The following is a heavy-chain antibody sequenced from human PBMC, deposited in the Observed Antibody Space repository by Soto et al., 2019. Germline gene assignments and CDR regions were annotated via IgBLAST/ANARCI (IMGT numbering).Heavy chain of an antibody. CDR1: GGTFSSYT. CDR3: ARERCTNGVCYLALVY. CDR2: INAILGIA. D-gene: IGHD2-8*01. Sequence: GASVKVSCKASGGTFSSYTISWVRQAPGQGLEWMGRINAILGIANYSQKFQGRVTITRDTSASTAYMELSSLRSEDTAVYYCARERCTNGVCYLALVYWGQGTLVTVSS. V-gene: IGHV1-69*04. J-gene: IGHJ4*02.